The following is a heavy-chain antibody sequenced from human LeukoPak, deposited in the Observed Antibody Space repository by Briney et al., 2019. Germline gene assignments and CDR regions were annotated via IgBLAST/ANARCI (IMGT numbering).Heavy chain of an antibody. CDR2: ISYDGGNT. Sequence: GGSLRLSCAASGFTFSNGFHWVRQAPGKGLEWVAVISYDGGNTYYADSVKGRFTISRDNSKNTLYLQLNSLRAEDTAVYYCARDSTYYYDSGSSGPHYFDYWGQGTLVTVSS. CDR3: ARDSTYYYDSGSSGPHYFDY. CDR1: GFTFSNG. V-gene: IGHV3-30*06. D-gene: IGHD3-10*01. J-gene: IGHJ4*02.